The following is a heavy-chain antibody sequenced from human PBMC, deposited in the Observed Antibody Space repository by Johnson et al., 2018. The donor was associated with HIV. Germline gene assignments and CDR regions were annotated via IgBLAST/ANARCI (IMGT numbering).Heavy chain of an antibody. CDR2: ISWNSGSI. CDR1: GFTFDDYA. Sequence: VQLVESGGGLVQPGRSLRLSCAASGFTFDDYAMHWVRQAPGKGLEWVSGISWNSGSIGYADSVKGRFTISRDDSKNTLYLQMNSLKTEDTAVYYCTTDLAVAGYAFDIWGQGTMVTVSS. J-gene: IGHJ3*02. D-gene: IGHD6-19*01. CDR3: TTDLAVAGYAFDI. V-gene: IGHV3-9*01.